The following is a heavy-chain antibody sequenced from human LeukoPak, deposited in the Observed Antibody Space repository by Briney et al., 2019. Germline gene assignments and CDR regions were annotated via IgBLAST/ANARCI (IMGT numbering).Heavy chain of an antibody. CDR2: IYPGDSDT. J-gene: IGHJ4*02. CDR1: GYSFTSYW. CDR3: ARHWPAESLDY. V-gene: IGHV5-51*01. Sequence: GESLRISCKISGYSFTSYWIGWVRQMPGKGLEWMGIIYPGDSDTRYSPSFQGQVTISADKSISTAYLQWSSLKASDTAIYYCARHWPAESLDYWGQRTLVTVSS.